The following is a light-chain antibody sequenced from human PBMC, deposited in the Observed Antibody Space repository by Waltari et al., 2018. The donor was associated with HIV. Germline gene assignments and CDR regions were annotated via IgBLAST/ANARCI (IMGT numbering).Light chain of an antibody. CDR1: DSDVGGHNF. Sequence: QSALTQPPSASGSPAQSVPNSCTGSDSDVGGHNFVSWYQQHSGKAPKLLIYEDTKRPSGVPDRFSGSKSGNTASLTVSGLQAEDEADYFCSSYAGRVMFGGGTKLTVL. CDR3: SSYAGRVM. V-gene: IGLV2-8*01. CDR2: EDT. J-gene: IGLJ3*02.